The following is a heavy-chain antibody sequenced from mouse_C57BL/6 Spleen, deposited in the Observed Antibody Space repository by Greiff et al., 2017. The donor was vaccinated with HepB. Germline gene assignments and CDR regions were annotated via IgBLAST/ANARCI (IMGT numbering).Heavy chain of an antibody. Sequence: EVNLVESGGDLVKPGGSLKLSCAASGFTFSSYGMSWVRQTPDKRLEWVATLSSGGSYTYYPDSVKGRFTISRDNAKNTLYLQMSSLKSEDTAIYYCARRDYSKRYFDYWGQGTTLTVSS. V-gene: IGHV5-6*01. D-gene: IGHD2-5*01. J-gene: IGHJ2*01. CDR2: LSSGGSYT. CDR3: ARRDYSKRYFDY. CDR1: GFTFSSYG.